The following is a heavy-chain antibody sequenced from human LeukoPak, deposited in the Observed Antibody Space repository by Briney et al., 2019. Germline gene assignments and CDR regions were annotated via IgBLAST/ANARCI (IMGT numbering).Heavy chain of an antibody. CDR2: ISYSGST. J-gene: IGHJ4*02. CDR3: AACAVDGSSCYFDY. V-gene: IGHV4-30-4*01. CDR1: GGSISSGDYY. Sequence: SETLSLTCTVSGGSISSGDYYWSWIRQPPRKGLVWIGYISYSGSTYYTSSLQSRVTISVDTSKTQFSLKLTSVTAADTAVYYCAACAVDGSSCYFDYWGQGTLVTVSS. D-gene: IGHD6-13*01.